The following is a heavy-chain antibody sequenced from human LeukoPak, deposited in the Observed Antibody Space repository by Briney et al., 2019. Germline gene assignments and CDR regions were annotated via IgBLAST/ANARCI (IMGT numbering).Heavy chain of an antibody. J-gene: IGHJ4*02. V-gene: IGHV3-23*01. CDR3: AKGGCSSTTRSIDY. Sequence: GGSLRLSCAASGFTFNNYAMSWVRQAPGKGLEWVSAISGSGGSTYYADSVKGRFTVSRDNSKNTLYLQMNSLRAEDTAVYYCAKGGCSSTTRSIDYWGQGTLVTVSS. CDR2: ISGSGGST. D-gene: IGHD2-2*01. CDR1: GFTFNNYA.